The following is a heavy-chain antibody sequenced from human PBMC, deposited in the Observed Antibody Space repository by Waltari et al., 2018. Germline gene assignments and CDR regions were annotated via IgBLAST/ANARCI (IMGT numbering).Heavy chain of an antibody. CDR1: GFTFSSDA. CDR3: AKVLNNWPDVFDV. Sequence: EVQVLESGGGLIQPGGSLRLSCTASGFTFSSDAMTWVRKAPGGGLEWVSAISGSGDSTYYADSVRGRFTISGDSSRNTVWLQMSSLRVEDTAVYFCAKVLNNWPDVFDVWGQGTMVTVSS. J-gene: IGHJ3*01. V-gene: IGHV3-23*01. CDR2: ISGSGDST.